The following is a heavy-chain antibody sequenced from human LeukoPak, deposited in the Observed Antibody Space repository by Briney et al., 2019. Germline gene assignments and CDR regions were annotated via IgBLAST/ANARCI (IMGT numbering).Heavy chain of an antibody. V-gene: IGHV3-21*01. CDR2: ISSSSYI. CDR1: GFTFSSYS. CDR3: ARSNRFGSYFDY. D-gene: IGHD3-10*01. Sequence: GGYLRLSCAASGFTFSSYSMNWVRQAPGKGLEWVSSISSSSYIYYADSVKGRFTISRDNAKNSLYLQMNSLRAEDTAVYYCARSNRFGSYFDYWGQGTLVTVSS. J-gene: IGHJ4*02.